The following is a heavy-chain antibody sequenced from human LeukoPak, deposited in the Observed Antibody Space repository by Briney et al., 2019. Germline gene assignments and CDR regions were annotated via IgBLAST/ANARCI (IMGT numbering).Heavy chain of an antibody. V-gene: IGHV3-7*01. CDR2: IKEDGSEK. J-gene: IGHJ3*02. Sequence: GGSLRLSCVASGFIFSNYEMNWVRQAPGKGLEWVANIKEDGSEKYYVDSVKGRFTISKDNAKNSVYLQLNSLRAEDTAVYYCARPYPSFDIWGQGTMVTVSS. CDR3: ARPYPSFDI. CDR1: GFIFSNYE.